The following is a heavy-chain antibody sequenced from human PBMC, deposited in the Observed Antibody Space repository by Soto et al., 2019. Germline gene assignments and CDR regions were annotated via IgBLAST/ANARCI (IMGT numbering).Heavy chain of an antibody. V-gene: IGHV1-2*04. Sequence: ASVKVSCKTSGYTFTGYYIHWVRQAPGQGLEWMGWINPNSGGTNYAQNFQGWVTMTRDTSITTAYMELSRLRSDDTAVYYCATPRDDGDYGAFDYWGQGTLVTVSS. CDR2: INPNSGGT. J-gene: IGHJ4*02. CDR1: GYTFTGYY. D-gene: IGHD4-17*01. CDR3: ATPRDDGDYGAFDY.